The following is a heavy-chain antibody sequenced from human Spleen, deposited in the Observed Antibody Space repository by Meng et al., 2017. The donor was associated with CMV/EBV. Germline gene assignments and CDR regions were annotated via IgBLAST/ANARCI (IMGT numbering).Heavy chain of an antibody. V-gene: IGHV4-59*01. D-gene: IGHD1-14*01. CDR1: GGSISNDY. CDR3: ARTGPGTSDY. Sequence: SETLSLTCSVSGGSISNDYWSWIRQPPGKGLEWIGYIYYSGSTNYNPNYNPSLKSRVPITGDTSKNQLSLKLSSVTAADTAVYYCARTGPGTSDYWGQGTLVTVSS. J-gene: IGHJ4*02. CDR2: IYYSGSTNYNP.